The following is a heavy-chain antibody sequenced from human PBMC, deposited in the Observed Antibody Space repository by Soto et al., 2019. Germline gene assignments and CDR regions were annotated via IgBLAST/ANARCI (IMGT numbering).Heavy chain of an antibody. V-gene: IGHV3-23*01. J-gene: IGHJ4*02. Sequence: EVQLLESGGGLVQPGGSLRLSCAASGFTFSSYAMSWVRQAPGKGLEWVSAISGSGGSTYYADSVKGRFTISRDNSKNTLYLQMNSLRAEDTAVYYCAKGISYYYDSSAYFDYWGQVTLVNVSS. CDR1: GFTFSSYA. CDR2: ISGSGGST. D-gene: IGHD3-22*01. CDR3: AKGISYYYDSSAYFDY.